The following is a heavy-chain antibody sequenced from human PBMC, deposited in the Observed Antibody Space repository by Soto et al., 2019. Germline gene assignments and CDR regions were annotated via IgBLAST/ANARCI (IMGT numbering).Heavy chain of an antibody. V-gene: IGHV3-30-3*01. CDR2: ISYDGSNK. CDR1: GFTFSSYA. CDR3: ARDEGGRLGYCSSTSCYDY. Sequence: QVQLVESGGGVAQPGRSLRLSCAASGFTFSSYAMHWVRQAPGKGLEWVAVISYDGSNKYYADSVKGRFTISRDNSKNTLYLQMNSLRAEDTAVYYCARDEGGRLGYCSSTSCYDYWGQGTLVTVSS. D-gene: IGHD2-2*01. J-gene: IGHJ4*02.